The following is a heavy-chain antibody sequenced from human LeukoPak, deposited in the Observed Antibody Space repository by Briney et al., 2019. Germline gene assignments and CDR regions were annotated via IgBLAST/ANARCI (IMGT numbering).Heavy chain of an antibody. Sequence: ASVKVSCKASGYTFTTHGISWVRQAPGEGLDWMGWISPNNGNANYVQKFQDRVTMTTDTSTTTAYMELRSLRSDDTAVYYCARGTSVTGAHDAFDFWGQGTMVTVSS. D-gene: IGHD4-17*01. V-gene: IGHV1-18*01. CDR3: ARGTSVTGAHDAFDF. CDR2: ISPNNGNA. CDR1: GYTFTTHG. J-gene: IGHJ3*01.